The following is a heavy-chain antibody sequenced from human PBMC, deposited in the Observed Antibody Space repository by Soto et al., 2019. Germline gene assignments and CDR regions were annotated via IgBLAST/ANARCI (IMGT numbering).Heavy chain of an antibody. V-gene: IGHV4-34*01. J-gene: IGHJ4*02. CDR2: INHSGST. CDR3: ARLRGYSRSWYRGDY. CDR1: GGSFSGYY. D-gene: IGHD6-13*01. Sequence: SETLSLTCAVYGGSFSGYYWSWIRQPPGKGLEWIGEINHSGSTNYNPSLKSRVTISVDTSKNQFSLKLSSVTAADTAVYYCARLRGYSRSWYRGDYWGQGTLVTVSS.